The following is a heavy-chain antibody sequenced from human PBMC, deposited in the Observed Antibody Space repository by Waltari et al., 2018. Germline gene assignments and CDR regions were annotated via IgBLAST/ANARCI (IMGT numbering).Heavy chain of an antibody. D-gene: IGHD1-1*01. CDR1: GFTFSNYW. CDR2: IISDGSST. J-gene: IGHJ4*02. CDR3: ARLSNWAGDY. Sequence: EVQLVESGGGLVQPGGSLRLSCAASGFTFSNYWMYWVRQAPGKGLVWVSRIISDGSSTTYADSVKGQFTISRDNAKNTLYLQMNSLRAEDTAVYYCARLSNWAGDYWGQGTLVTVSS. V-gene: IGHV3-74*01.